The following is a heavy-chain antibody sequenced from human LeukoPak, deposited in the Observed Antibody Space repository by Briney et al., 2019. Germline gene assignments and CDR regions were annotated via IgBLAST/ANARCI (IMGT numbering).Heavy chain of an antibody. V-gene: IGHV4-61*02. CDR1: GGSISSGSYY. CDR2: IYTSGST. CDR3: ARVLRYFDWLSRGGNWFDP. Sequence: SETLSLTCTVSGGSISSGSYYWSWIRQPAGKGLEWIGRIYTSGSTNYNPSLKSRVTISVDTSKNQFSLKLSSVTAADTAVYYCARVLRYFDWLSRGGNWFDPRGQGTLVTVSS. J-gene: IGHJ5*02. D-gene: IGHD3-9*01.